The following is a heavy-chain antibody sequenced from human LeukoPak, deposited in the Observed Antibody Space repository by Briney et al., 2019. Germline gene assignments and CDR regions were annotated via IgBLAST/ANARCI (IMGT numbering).Heavy chain of an antibody. Sequence: SETLSLTCTVSGYSISSGYYWGWIRQPPGKGLEWIGSIYHSGSTYYNPSLKSRVTISVDTSKNQFSLKLSSVTAADTAVYYCARDPGYSGYRSGGYFDYWGQGTLVTVSS. V-gene: IGHV4-38-2*02. CDR1: GYSISSGYY. CDR2: IYHSGST. D-gene: IGHD5-12*01. J-gene: IGHJ4*02. CDR3: ARDPGYSGYRSGGYFDY.